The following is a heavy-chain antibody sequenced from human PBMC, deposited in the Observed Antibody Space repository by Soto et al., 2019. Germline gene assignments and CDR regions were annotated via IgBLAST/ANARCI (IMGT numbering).Heavy chain of an antibody. Sequence: QVQLVQSGAEVKKPGASVKVSCKASGFIFINYHIHWVRQAPGQGLEWMGIINPSDGSTSYAEKLQGRVTMTTDTSTSKVDMELSSLTSVDTAVYYCARDAVVGSTTRSLLDSWGHGTLVTVSS. CDR2: INPSDGST. CDR1: GFIFINYH. CDR3: ARDAVVGSTTRSLLDS. V-gene: IGHV1-46*01. D-gene: IGHD2-15*01. J-gene: IGHJ5*01.